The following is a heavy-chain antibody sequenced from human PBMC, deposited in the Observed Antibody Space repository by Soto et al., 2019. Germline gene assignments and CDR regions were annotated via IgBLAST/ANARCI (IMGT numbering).Heavy chain of an antibody. CDR3: ARVGSSSGYLLPFDY. Sequence: GASVKVSCKASGYTFTSYGISWVLQAPGQGLEWMGRISAYNGNTNYAQKFQGRVTMTMDTSTSTVYMELSSLRSEDTAVYYCARVGSSSGYLLPFDYWGQGTLVTVSS. CDR1: GYTFTSYG. CDR2: ISAYNGNT. J-gene: IGHJ4*02. V-gene: IGHV1-18*01. D-gene: IGHD5-12*01.